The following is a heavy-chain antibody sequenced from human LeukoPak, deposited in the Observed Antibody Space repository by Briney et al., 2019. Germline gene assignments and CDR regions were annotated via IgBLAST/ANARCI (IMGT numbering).Heavy chain of an antibody. CDR1: GFSFSSYA. CDR3: AKEDRHYSYMDV. V-gene: IGHV3-30*01. J-gene: IGHJ6*03. Sequence: GRSLRLSCAASGFSFSSYAMHWVRQAPGKGLEWVAVISFDGGNEFYADSVKGRLTISRDTSKNTLYLQMNSLRPEDTAVYYCAKEDRHYSYMDVWGKGTTVTVAS. D-gene: IGHD3-10*01. CDR2: ISFDGGNE.